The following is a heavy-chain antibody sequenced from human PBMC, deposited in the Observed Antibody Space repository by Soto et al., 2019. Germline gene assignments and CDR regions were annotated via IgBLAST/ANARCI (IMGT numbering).Heavy chain of an antibody. D-gene: IGHD6-25*01. J-gene: IGHJ6*02. CDR1: VFSISIYY. CDR3: ARDGESGFGMEV. Sequence: SSTXSLTCNVAVFSISIYYVSWVRHPAGKAREWIGRIYTSGTTNYNPSLKSRATILVDTSKNPFSLKLSSVTAADTAVYYCARDGESGFGMEVWGQGTTVTVSS. CDR2: IYTSGTT. V-gene: IGHV4-4*07.